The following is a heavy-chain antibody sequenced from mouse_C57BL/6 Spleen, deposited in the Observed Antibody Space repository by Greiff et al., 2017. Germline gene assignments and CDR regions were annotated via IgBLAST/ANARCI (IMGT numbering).Heavy chain of an antibody. CDR1: GYSFTSYY. CDR2: IYPGSGNT. CDR3: ATRLTVHWYFDV. Sequence: QVQLQQSGPELVKPGASVKISCKASGYSFTSYYIHWVKQRPGQGLEWIGWIYPGSGNTKYNEKFKGKATLTADTSSSTAYMQLSSLPSEDSAVYYCATRLTVHWYFDVWGTGTTVTVAS. D-gene: IGHD4-1*01. J-gene: IGHJ1*03. V-gene: IGHV1-66*01.